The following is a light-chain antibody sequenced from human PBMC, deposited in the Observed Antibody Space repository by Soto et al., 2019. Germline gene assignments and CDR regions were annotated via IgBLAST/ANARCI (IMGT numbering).Light chain of an antibody. Sequence: EIVLTQSPCTLSLSPGERVTLSCRASQSISSSYFAWYQQKPGQAPRLLIYGASSRATGVPDRFSGSGSGTDFTLTISRLEPEDFAMYYCQQYSSSPHTFGQGTRLEIK. CDR1: QSISSSY. CDR3: QQYSSSPHT. V-gene: IGKV3-20*01. J-gene: IGKJ2*01. CDR2: GAS.